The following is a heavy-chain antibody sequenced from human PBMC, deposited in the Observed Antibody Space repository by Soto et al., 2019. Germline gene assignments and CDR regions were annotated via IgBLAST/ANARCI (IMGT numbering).Heavy chain of an antibody. Sequence: QVQLVESGGGVVQPGRSLRLSCAASGFTFSSYGMHWVRQAPGKGLEWVAVISYDGSNKYYADSVKGRFTISRDNSKNTLYLQMNSLRAEDTAVYYCAKDGYYYYSGMDVWGQGTTVTVSS. CDR1: GFTFSSYG. CDR2: ISYDGSNK. V-gene: IGHV3-30*18. CDR3: AKDGYYYYSGMDV. J-gene: IGHJ6*02.